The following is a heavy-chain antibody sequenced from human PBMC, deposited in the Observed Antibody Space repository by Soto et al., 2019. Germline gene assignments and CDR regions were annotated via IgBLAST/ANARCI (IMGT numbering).Heavy chain of an antibody. CDR1: GFTFSSYA. CDR2: ITGDGGDT. CDR3: AKGYATSRPYSFEY. Sequence: GGSLRLSCVASGFTFSSYAMSWVRQAPGKGLEWVSAITGDGGDTFHADSVRGRLTISRDNSRNTLYLKMDSLRAEDTALYYCAKGYATSRPYSFEYCGQGTVVTVYS. J-gene: IGHJ4*02. V-gene: IGHV3-23*01. D-gene: IGHD5-18*01.